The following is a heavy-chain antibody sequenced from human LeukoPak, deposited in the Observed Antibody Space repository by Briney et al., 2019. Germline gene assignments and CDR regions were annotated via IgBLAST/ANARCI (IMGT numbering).Heavy chain of an antibody. CDR2: FDPEDGET. CDR1: VYTLTELS. D-gene: IGHD3-10*01. J-gene: IGHJ4*02. Sequence: ASVKVSCKVSVYTLTELSMHWVRQAPGKGLEWMGGFDPEDGETIYAQKFQGRVTMTEDTSTDTAYMELSSLRSEDTAVYYCATFDRMVLTLDYWGQGTLVTVSS. V-gene: IGHV1-24*01. CDR3: ATFDRMVLTLDY.